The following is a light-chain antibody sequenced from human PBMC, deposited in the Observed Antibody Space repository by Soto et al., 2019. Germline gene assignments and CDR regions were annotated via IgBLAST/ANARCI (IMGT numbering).Light chain of an antibody. CDR1: QSISSDY. CDR2: GAS. J-gene: IGKJ3*01. CDR3: QHYGSSPLFT. V-gene: IGKV3-20*01. Sequence: EIVLTQSPGTLSLSPGERATVSCRASQSISSDYLAWYQQKPGQAPRLLFFGASSRATGIPDRFSASGSGTDFTLTIRRLEPEDFAVYYCQHYGSSPLFTFGPGTKVDIK.